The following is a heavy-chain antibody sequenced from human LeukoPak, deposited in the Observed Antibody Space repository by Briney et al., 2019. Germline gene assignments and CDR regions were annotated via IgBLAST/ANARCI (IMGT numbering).Heavy chain of an antibody. J-gene: IGHJ4*02. Sequence: GGSLRLSCAASGFTFSSYSMNWVRQAPGKGLEWVANIKQDGSEKYYVDSVKGRFTISRDNAKNLMYLQMDSLRTEDTAVYYCARDLYNSGVRGVIISLVFDYWGQGILVTVSS. CDR2: IKQDGSEK. CDR1: GFTFSSYS. D-gene: IGHD3-10*01. CDR3: ARDLYNSGVRGVIISLVFDY. V-gene: IGHV3-7*01.